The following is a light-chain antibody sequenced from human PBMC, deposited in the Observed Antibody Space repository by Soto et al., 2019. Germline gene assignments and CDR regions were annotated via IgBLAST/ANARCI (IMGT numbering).Light chain of an antibody. CDR3: QQYNFLWT. CDR1: QSIDMY. Sequence: DIQMTQSPSTLSASIGDTVTITCRASQSIDMYLAWYQQKPGKAPKLLVSKSSTLETGVPSRFSGGGSGTEFALTISSLQPDDFADDYCQQYNFLWTFGQGTKMEI. V-gene: IGKV1-5*03. CDR2: KSS. J-gene: IGKJ1*01.